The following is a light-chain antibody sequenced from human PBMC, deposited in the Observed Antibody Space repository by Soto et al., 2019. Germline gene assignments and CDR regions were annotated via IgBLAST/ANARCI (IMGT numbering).Light chain of an antibody. CDR2: DVS. Sequence: QSALTQPASVSGSPGQSIAISCTGTSSDVGGYYSVSWYQQHPGKAPKLVIYDVSNRPSGVSNRFSGSKSGNTASLTISGLQAEDEADYYCSSYSSSTTQVFGGGTKLTVL. CDR3: SSYSSSTTQV. J-gene: IGLJ2*01. CDR1: SSDVGGYYS. V-gene: IGLV2-14*01.